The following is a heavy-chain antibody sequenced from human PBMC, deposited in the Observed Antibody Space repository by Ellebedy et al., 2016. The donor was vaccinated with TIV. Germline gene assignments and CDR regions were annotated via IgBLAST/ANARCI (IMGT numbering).Heavy chain of an antibody. V-gene: IGHV3-74*01. CDR3: AKVPGGLLWFGELSNEYYFDC. CDR1: GFTFSSYW. J-gene: IGHJ4*02. CDR2: INGDGPTT. Sequence: GESLKISCAASGFTFSSYWMHWVRQAPGKGLVWVSDINGDGPTTNHADSVKGRFTISRDNAKNSLYLKMNRLRAEDTALYYCAKVPGGLLWFGELSNEYYFDCWGQGTLVTVSS. D-gene: IGHD3-10*01.